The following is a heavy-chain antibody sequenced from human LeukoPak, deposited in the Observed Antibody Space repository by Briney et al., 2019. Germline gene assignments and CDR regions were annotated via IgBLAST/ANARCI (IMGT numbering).Heavy chain of an antibody. J-gene: IGHJ4*02. Sequence: GGSLRLSCAASGFTFSSYEMNWVRQAPEKGLERVSYISSSGRTMYYADSVKGRFTISRDNAKNSLYLQMNRLRVEDTALYYCASGVAFDYWGQGTLVTVSS. CDR2: ISSSGRTM. D-gene: IGHD2-21*01. CDR1: GFTFSSYE. V-gene: IGHV3-48*03. CDR3: ASGVAFDY.